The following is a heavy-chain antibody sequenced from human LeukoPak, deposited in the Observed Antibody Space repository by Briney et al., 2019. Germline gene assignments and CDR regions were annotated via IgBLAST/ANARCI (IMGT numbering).Heavy chain of an antibody. V-gene: IGHV1-18*01. CDR2: ISAYNGNT. Sequence: AASVTVSCKASGYTFTSYGISWVRQAPGQGLEWMGWISAYNGNTNYTQKLQGRVTMTTDTSTSTVYMELRSLRSDDTAVYYCARVLKYYYDSSGSLGAFDIWGQGTMVTVSS. J-gene: IGHJ3*02. D-gene: IGHD3-22*01. CDR3: ARVLKYYYDSSGSLGAFDI. CDR1: GYTFTSYG.